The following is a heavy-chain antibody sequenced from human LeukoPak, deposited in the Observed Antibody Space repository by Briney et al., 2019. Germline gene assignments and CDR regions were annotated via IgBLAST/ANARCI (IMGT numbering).Heavy chain of an antibody. J-gene: IGHJ4*02. CDR1: GGSISSYY. CDR2: IYYSGST. Sequence: SETLSLTCTVSGGSISSYYWSWIRQPPGKGLEWIGYIYYSGSTNYNPSLKSRVIISVDTSKNQFSLKLSSVTAADTAVYYCARVGPMVAATYYFDYWGQGTLVTVSS. V-gene: IGHV4-59*01. CDR3: ARVGPMVAATYYFDY. D-gene: IGHD2-15*01.